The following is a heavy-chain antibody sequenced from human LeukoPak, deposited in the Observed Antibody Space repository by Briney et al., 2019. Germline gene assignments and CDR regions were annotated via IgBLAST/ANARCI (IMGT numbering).Heavy chain of an antibody. V-gene: IGHV3-21*01. CDR1: GFTFSSYS. CDR2: ISSSSSSI. Sequence: GSLILSCAASGFTFSSYSMNWVRQAPGKGLEWVSSISSSSSSIYYADSVKGRFTISRDNAKNSLYLQMNSLRAEDTAVYYCARDGFRGSYEVDYWGQGTLVTVSS. D-gene: IGHD1-26*01. CDR3: ARDGFRGSYEVDY. J-gene: IGHJ4*02.